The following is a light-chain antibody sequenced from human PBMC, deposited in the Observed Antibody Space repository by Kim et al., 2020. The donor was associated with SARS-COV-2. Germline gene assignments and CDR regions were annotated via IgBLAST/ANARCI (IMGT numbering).Light chain of an antibody. V-gene: IGKV1D-13*01. CDR1: QGISSA. Sequence: AIQLTQSPSSLSASVGDRVTVTCRASQGISSALAWYQQKGRNALKLLIHDASSLESGVPSRFSGSGSGTDFTLIISNLQPEDSAIYYCQQLNYYPLTFGGGTKVDIK. CDR3: QQLNYYPLT. J-gene: IGKJ4*01. CDR2: DAS.